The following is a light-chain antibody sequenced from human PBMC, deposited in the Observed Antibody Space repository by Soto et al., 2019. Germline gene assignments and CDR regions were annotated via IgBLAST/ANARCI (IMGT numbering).Light chain of an antibody. CDR2: GAS. Sequence: EIVMTQSPATLSVSPGERATLSCRASQSVSRNLAWYQQKPGQAPRLLIYGASTRATGIPASFSGSGSGTEFTLTISSLQSEDFAVYYCQQYNNWPLTFGPGTKVDIK. CDR1: QSVSRN. J-gene: IGKJ3*01. V-gene: IGKV3-15*01. CDR3: QQYNNWPLT.